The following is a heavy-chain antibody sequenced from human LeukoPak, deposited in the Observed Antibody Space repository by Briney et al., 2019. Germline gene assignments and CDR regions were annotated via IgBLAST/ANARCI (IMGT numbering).Heavy chain of an antibody. CDR2: ISYNGDR. J-gene: IGHJ1*01. V-gene: IGHV3-64*01. CDR3: ARVDSGSACAS. CDR1: GFTFGDYA. Sequence: PGGSLRLSCTASGFTFGDYAMTWVRQAPGKGLEFVSAISYNGDRYYANSVKGRFTISRDISKNTLYLQMGSLRPEDMAVYYCARVDSGSACASWGQGILVTVSS. D-gene: IGHD6-19*01.